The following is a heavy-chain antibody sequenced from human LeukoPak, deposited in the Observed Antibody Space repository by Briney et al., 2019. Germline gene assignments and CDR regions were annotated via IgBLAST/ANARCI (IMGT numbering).Heavy chain of an antibody. CDR1: GDSFSGYY. J-gene: IGHJ4*02. CDR2: VNDRGTT. D-gene: IGHD2-15*01. Sequence: SETLSRTCAVYGDSFSGYYWSWIRQSPGTGLEWIGEVNDRGTTNYNPNLKSRVTISVVTSSNQFSLKLTSETAADTAIYFCATRRGGPYPYYFDHWDQGAQVTVSS. V-gene: IGHV4-34*01. CDR3: ATRRGGPYPYYFDH.